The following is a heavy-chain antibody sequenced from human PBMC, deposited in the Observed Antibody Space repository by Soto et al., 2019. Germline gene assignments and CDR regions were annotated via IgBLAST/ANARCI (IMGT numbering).Heavy chain of an antibody. Sequence: QVQLQESGPGLVKPSETLSLTCTVSGGSVSSGSYYWSWIRQPPGKGLEWIGYIYYSGSTNHNPSLKSRVTISVDTSKNQFSLKLSSVTAADTAVYYCASQGYSSSVSAYWGQGTLVTVSS. J-gene: IGHJ4*02. CDR3: ASQGYSSSVSAY. D-gene: IGHD6-6*01. V-gene: IGHV4-61*01. CDR2: IYYSGST. CDR1: GGSVSSGSYY.